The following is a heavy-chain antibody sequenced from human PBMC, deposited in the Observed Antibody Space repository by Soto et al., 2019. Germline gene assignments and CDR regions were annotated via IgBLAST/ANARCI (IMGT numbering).Heavy chain of an antibody. D-gene: IGHD3-10*01. J-gene: IGHJ4*02. CDR3: ARIQSSWTLDY. CDR1: GYSISSSNW. V-gene: IGHV4-28*01. Sequence: NPSETLSLTCAVSGYSISSSNWWGWIRQPPGKGLEWIGYIYYSGSTYYNPSLKSRVTMSVDTSKNQFSLKLSSVTAVDTAVYYCARIQSSWTLDYWGQGTLVTVSS. CDR2: IYYSGST.